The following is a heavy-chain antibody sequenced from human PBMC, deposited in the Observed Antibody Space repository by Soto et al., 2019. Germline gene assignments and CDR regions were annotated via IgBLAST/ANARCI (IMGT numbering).Heavy chain of an antibody. D-gene: IGHD6-6*01. CDR1: GGSISSGGYY. CDR2: IYYSGGT. Sequence: SETLSLTCTASGGSISSGGYYWSWIRQHPGKGLEWIGYIYYSGGTYYNPSLKSRVTISVDTSKNQFSLKLSSVTAADTAVYYCAREYSSSSGTTDAFDIWGQGTMVTVSS. CDR3: AREYSSSSGTTDAFDI. J-gene: IGHJ3*02. V-gene: IGHV4-31*03.